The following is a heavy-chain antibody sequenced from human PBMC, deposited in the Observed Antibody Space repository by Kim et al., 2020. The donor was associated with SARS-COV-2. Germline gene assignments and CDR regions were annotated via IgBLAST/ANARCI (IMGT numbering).Heavy chain of an antibody. CDR2: INHSGST. V-gene: IGHV4-34*01. CDR1: GGSFSGYY. CDR3: ARWSSGYSDAFDI. J-gene: IGHJ3*02. Sequence: SETLSLTCAVYGGSFSGYYWSWIRQPPGKGLEWIGEINHSGSTNYNPSLKSRVTISVDTSKNQFSLKLSSVTAADTAVYYCARWSSGYSDAFDIWGQGTMVTVSS. D-gene: IGHD3-3*01.